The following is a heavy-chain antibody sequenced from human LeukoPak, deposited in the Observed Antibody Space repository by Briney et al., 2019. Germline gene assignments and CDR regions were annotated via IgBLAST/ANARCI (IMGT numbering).Heavy chain of an antibody. CDR2: ISGYNDNA. J-gene: IGHJ4*02. CDR1: GYAFTGYY. V-gene: IGHV1-18*04. CDR3: ARDGTSTDDY. D-gene: IGHD2-2*01. Sequence: ASVKVSCKASGYAFTGYYLHWVRQAPGQGLEWMGWISGYNDNANYAQKLQGRVTMTTDTSTSTAYMELRSLRSDDTAIYYCARDGTSTDDYWGQGTLVTVSS.